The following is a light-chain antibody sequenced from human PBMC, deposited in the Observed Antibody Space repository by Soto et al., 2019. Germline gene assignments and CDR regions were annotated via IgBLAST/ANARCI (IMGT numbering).Light chain of an antibody. CDR3: QQYGSSPNT. J-gene: IGKJ4*01. CDR1: QSVSSSY. CDR2: GAS. V-gene: IGKV3-20*01. Sequence: EIVLTQSPGTLSLSPGERATLSCRASQSVSSSYLAWYQQKPGQTPRLLIHGASSRATGIPDRFSGSGSGTDFALTISRLEPEDFAVYYCQQYGSSPNTFGGGTKVEIK.